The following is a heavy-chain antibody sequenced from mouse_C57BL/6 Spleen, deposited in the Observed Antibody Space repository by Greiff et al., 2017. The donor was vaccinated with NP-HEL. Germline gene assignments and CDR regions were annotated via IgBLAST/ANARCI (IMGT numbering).Heavy chain of an antibody. CDR2: IDPSDSYT. V-gene: IGHV1-69*01. CDR3: ARVDYDWYFDV. D-gene: IGHD2-4*01. Sequence: QVQLKRPGAELVMPGASVKLSCKASGYTFTSYWMHWVKQRPGQGLEWIGEIDPSDSYTNYNQKFKGKSTLTVDKSSSTAYMQLSSLTSEDSAVYYCARVDYDWYFDVWGTGTTVTVSS. J-gene: IGHJ1*03. CDR1: GYTFTSYW.